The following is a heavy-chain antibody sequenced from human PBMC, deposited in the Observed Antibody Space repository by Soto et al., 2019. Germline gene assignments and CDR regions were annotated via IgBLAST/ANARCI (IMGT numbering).Heavy chain of an antibody. J-gene: IGHJ3*02. CDR1: GYPVTAYY. CDR2: INPATGAA. Sequence: QLHLVQSGAVVKKPGASVTVSCSASGYPVTAYYMHWVRQAPGRGLEWMGGINPATGAAKYTQTFQGRVTMTRDTSTITVFMELSGLTSEDTAAFYCARGGGVGVAGSAAFDMWGQGTLVTVSS. D-gene: IGHD3-3*01. V-gene: IGHV1-2*02. CDR3: ARGGGVGVAGSAAFDM.